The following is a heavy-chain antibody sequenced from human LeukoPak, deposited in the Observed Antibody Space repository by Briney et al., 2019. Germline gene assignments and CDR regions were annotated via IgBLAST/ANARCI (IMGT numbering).Heavy chain of an antibody. J-gene: IGHJ4*02. D-gene: IGHD6-13*01. CDR3: ARDINMKKAAAGTFFDY. V-gene: IGHV3-7*01. CDR2: IKQDASEK. Sequence: PGGSLRLSCAASGFTFSSYWLSWVRQAPGKGLEWVANIKQDASEKYYVDSVKGRFTISRDNDKNSLYLQMNSLRAEDTAVYYCARDINMKKAAAGTFFDYWGQGTLVTVSS. CDR1: GFTFSSYW.